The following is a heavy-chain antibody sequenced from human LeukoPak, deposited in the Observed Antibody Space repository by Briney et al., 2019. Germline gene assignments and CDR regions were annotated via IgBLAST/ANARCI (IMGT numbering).Heavy chain of an antibody. Sequence: GGSLRLSCAVSGFTFSGFWMSWSRQAPGKGLEWVSAISGSGGSTYYADSVKGRFTISRDNSKNTLYLQMNSLRAEDTAVYYCAKDALWFGELLSTPYFDYWGQGTLVTVSS. CDR3: AKDALWFGELLSTPYFDY. J-gene: IGHJ4*02. CDR1: GFTFSGFW. D-gene: IGHD3-10*01. CDR2: ISGSGGST. V-gene: IGHV3-23*01.